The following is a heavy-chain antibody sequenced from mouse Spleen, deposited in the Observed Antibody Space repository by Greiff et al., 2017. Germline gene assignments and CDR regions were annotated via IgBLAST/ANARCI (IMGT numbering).Heavy chain of an antibody. V-gene: IGHV1-5*01. Sequence: EVKLVESGTVLARPGASVKMSCKASGYTFTSYWMHWVKQRPGQGLEWIGAIYPGNSDTSYNQKFKGKAKLTAVTSASTAYMELSSLTNEDSAVYYCTRGDYGPTPYAMDYWGQGTSVTVSS. J-gene: IGHJ4*01. CDR1: GYTFTSYW. D-gene: IGHD1-1*02. CDR2: IYPGNSDT. CDR3: TRGDYGPTPYAMDY.